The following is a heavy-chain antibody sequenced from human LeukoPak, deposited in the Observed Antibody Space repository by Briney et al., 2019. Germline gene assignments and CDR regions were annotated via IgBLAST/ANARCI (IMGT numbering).Heavy chain of an antibody. V-gene: IGHV1-2*02. CDR2: INPNSGGT. Sequence: ASVKVSCKASGYTFTGYYMHWVRQAPGQGLEWMGWINPNSGGTNYAQKFQGSVTMTRDTSISTAYMELSRLRSDDTAVYFCARGFVVPAAIPGGDSYYYDMDVWGQGTTVTVSS. CDR3: ARGFVVPAAIPGGDSYYYDMDV. D-gene: IGHD2-2*02. J-gene: IGHJ6*02. CDR1: GYTFTGYY.